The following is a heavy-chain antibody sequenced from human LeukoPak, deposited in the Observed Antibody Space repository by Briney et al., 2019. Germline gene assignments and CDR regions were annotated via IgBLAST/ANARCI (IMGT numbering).Heavy chain of an antibody. CDR3: ARDTSHYDSSGYYYFDY. Sequence: ASVKVSCKASGYTFTSYYMHWVRQAPGQGLEWMGITNPSGGSTSYAQKFQGRVTMTRDTSTSTVYMELSSLRSEDTAVYYCARDTSHYDSSGYYYFDYWGQGTLVTVSS. J-gene: IGHJ4*02. CDR1: GYTFTSYY. CDR2: TNPSGGST. D-gene: IGHD3-22*01. V-gene: IGHV1-46*03.